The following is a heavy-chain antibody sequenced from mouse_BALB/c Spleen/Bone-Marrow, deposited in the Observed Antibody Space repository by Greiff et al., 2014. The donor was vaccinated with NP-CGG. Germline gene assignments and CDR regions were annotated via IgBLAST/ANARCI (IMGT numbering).Heavy chain of an antibody. CDR2: IDPANGNT. CDR1: GFNIKDTY. CDR3: VLYTSGSAKFAY. D-gene: IGHD6-1*01. V-gene: IGHV14-3*02. Sequence: EVQLQQSGAELVKPGASVKLSCTASGFNIKDTYMHRVKQRPEQGLEWIGRIDPANGNTKYDPKFQGKATITADTSSNTAYLQLSAWTSEDPAVFSFVLYTSGSAKFAYWAQGILVTVPA. J-gene: IGHJ3*01.